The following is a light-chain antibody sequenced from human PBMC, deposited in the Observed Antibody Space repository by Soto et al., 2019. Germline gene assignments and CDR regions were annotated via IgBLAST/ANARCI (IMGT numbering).Light chain of an antibody. V-gene: IGKV3-20*01. Sequence: EIGLTQSPGTLFLSPGEKATLSCRASQSVSSSYLAWYQQKPGQAPRLLIYGASSRATGIPDRFSGSGSGTDFTLTISRLEPEDFAVYYCQQYGSTFGQGTKVDIK. CDR3: QQYGST. CDR1: QSVSSSY. CDR2: GAS. J-gene: IGKJ1*01.